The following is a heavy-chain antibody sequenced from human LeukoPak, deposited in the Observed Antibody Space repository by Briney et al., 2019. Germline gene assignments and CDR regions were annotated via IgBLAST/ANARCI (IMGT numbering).Heavy chain of an antibody. CDR1: GGSISSYY. D-gene: IGHD6-19*01. Sequence: SSETLSLTCTVSGGSISSYYWSWIRQPPGKGLEWIGYIYYSGSTNYNPSLKSRVTISVDTSKNQFSLKLSSVTAADTAVYYCARVGTGYSSGWYDYWGQGTLVTVSS. V-gene: IGHV4-59*01. J-gene: IGHJ4*02. CDR3: ARVGTGYSSGWYDY. CDR2: IYYSGST.